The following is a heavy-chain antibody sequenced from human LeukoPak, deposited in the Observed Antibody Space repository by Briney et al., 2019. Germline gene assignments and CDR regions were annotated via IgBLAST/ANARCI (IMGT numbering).Heavy chain of an antibody. J-gene: IGHJ6*02. CDR3: ARSMDPEMDV. CDR1: GGSISDHH. Sequence: SDPVSLLCTVSGGSISDHHWICTRHPPGKPLEWIGHIFYSGSTNYNPSLKSRVNISVDTSKGQFYLRLSSVTAADTAVYYCARSMDPEMDVWGQGTTVIVSS. D-gene: IGHD1-14*01. V-gene: IGHV4-59*08. CDR2: IFYSGST.